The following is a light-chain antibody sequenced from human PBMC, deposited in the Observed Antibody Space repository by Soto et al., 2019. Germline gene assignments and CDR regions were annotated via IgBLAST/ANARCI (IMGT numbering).Light chain of an antibody. CDR3: CSYAGSYKV. J-gene: IGLJ1*01. CDR1: SSDVGGYNY. Sequence: QSALTQPRSVSGSPGQSVTTSCTGTSSDVGGYNYVSWYQQHPGKAPKLMIYDVSKRPSGVPDRFSGSKSGNTASLTISGLQAEDEADYYCCSYAGSYKVFGTGTKSPS. V-gene: IGLV2-11*01. CDR2: DVS.